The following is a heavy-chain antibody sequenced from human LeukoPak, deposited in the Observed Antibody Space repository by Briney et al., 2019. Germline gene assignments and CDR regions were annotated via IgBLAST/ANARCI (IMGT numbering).Heavy chain of an antibody. CDR2: ICYSGST. CDR1: GGSISTYY. D-gene: IGHD2-2*01. CDR3: ARRYCGSTSCPPDYYYMDV. Sequence: AETLSLTRIVPGGSISTYYRSGIRQPPGERLQWRGYICYSGSTNYNPSLKSRVTISVYTSKNQFSLKLSSVTAADTAVYYCARRYCGSTSCPPDYYYMDVWGKGTTVTVSS. V-gene: IGHV4-59*08. J-gene: IGHJ6*03.